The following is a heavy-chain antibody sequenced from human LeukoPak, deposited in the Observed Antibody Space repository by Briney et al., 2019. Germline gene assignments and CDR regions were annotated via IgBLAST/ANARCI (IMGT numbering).Heavy chain of an antibody. CDR1: GYTFTSYY. CDR2: INPSGGST. CDR3: ARWPPGNGQLWPYSGMDV. V-gene: IGHV1-46*01. J-gene: IGHJ6*04. D-gene: IGHD5-18*01. Sequence: GASVKVSCKASGYTFTSYYMHWVRQAPGQGLEWMGIINPSGGSTSYAQKFQGRVTMTRDTSTSTVYMELSSLRSEDTAVYYCARWPPGNGQLWPYSGMDVWGKGTTVTVSS.